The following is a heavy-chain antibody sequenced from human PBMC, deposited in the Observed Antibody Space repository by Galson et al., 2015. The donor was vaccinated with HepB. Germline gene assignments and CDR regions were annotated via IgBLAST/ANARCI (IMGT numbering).Heavy chain of an antibody. CDR3: ARDWGARITIFGVVIPPGGMDV. V-gene: IGHV3-53*01. J-gene: IGHJ6*02. D-gene: IGHD3-3*01. CDR1: GFTVSSNY. Sequence: SLRLSCAASGFTVSSNYMSWVRQAPGKGLEWVPVIYSGGSTYYADSVKGRFTISRDNSKNTLYLQMNSLRAEDTAVYYCARDWGARITIFGVVIPPGGMDVWGQGTTVTVSS. CDR2: IYSGGST.